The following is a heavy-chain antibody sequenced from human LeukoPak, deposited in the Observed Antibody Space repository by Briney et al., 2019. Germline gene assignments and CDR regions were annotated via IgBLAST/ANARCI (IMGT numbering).Heavy chain of an antibody. V-gene: IGHV3-11*01. D-gene: IGHD3-16*01. Sequence: GGSLRLSCAASGFTFSRYYMSWIRQAPGKGLEWLSYISDSGSTVFYADSVKGRFTISRDNAKNSLSLQMSNLRAEDTAVYFCARGGGLDVWGQGATVTVSS. CDR1: GFTFSRYY. CDR3: ARGGGLDV. J-gene: IGHJ6*02. CDR2: ISDSGSTV.